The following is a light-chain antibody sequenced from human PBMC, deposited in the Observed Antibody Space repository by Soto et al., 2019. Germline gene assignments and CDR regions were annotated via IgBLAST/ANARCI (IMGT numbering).Light chain of an antibody. Sequence: QSALTQPASVSGSPGQSIAISCTGTSSDVGAYDYVSWYQQHPGKAPKLMIYDVKYRPSGVSNRFSGSKSGNTASPTISGLQAEDEADYYCSSYTSSSSVIFGGGTKVTVL. CDR3: SSYTSSSSVI. J-gene: IGLJ2*01. CDR1: SSDVGAYDY. V-gene: IGLV2-14*01. CDR2: DVK.